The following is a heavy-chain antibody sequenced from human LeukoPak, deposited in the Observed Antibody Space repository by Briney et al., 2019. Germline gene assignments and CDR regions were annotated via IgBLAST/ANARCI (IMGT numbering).Heavy chain of an antibody. CDR1: GFTFSSYG. V-gene: IGHV3-30*02. CDR2: IRYDGSNK. D-gene: IGHD3-22*01. CDR3: AKYDYDSSGYRGGPDLKFDY. J-gene: IGHJ4*02. Sequence: PGGSLRLSCAASGFTFSSYGMHWVRQAPGKGLEWVAFIRYDGSNKYYADSVKGRFTISRDNSKNTLYLQMNSLRAEDTAVYYCAKYDYDSSGYRGGPDLKFDYRGQGTLVTVSS.